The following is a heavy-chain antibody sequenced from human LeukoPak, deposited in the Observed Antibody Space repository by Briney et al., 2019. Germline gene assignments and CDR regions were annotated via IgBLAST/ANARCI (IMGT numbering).Heavy chain of an antibody. CDR3: ATGRGIAAAGPYTYYYYYYYMDV. J-gene: IGHJ6*03. V-gene: IGHV1-24*01. D-gene: IGHD6-13*01. Sequence: ASVKVSCKVSGYTLTELSMHWVRQAPGKGLEWMGGFDPEDGETIYAQKFQGRVTMTEDTSTDTAYMELSSLRSEDTAVYYCATGRGIAAAGPYTYYYYYYYMDVWGKGTTVTVSS. CDR2: FDPEDGET. CDR1: GYTLTELS.